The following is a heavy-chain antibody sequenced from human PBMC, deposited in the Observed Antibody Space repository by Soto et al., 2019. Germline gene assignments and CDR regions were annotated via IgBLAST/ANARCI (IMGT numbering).Heavy chain of an antibody. V-gene: IGHV4-31*03. D-gene: IGHD1-26*01. CDR2: IYYSGST. Sequence: SETLSLTCTVSGGSISSGGYYWSWIRQHPWKGLEWIGYIYYSGSTYYNPSLKSRVTISVDTSKNQFSLKLSSVAAADTAVYYCARVRGGGPFDDWGQGXLVTVSS. CDR3: ARVRGGGPFDD. J-gene: IGHJ4*02. CDR1: GGSISSGGYY.